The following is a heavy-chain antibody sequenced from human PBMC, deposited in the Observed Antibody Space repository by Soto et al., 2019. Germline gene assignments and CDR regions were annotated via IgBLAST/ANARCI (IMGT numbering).Heavy chain of an antibody. V-gene: IGHV3-23*01. D-gene: IGHD2-8*01. CDR3: ESWVSAHFDD. J-gene: IGHJ4*02. CDR2: IEYDGVNK. Sequence: PGGSLRLSCAASGFTYYNYAMHWVRQAPGKGLECVSTIEYDGVNKHYADSVKGRFTVSTDNSKDTVDLQMNSLRAEDTAVYYCESWVSAHFDDWGQGSLVTVSS. CDR1: GFTYYNYA.